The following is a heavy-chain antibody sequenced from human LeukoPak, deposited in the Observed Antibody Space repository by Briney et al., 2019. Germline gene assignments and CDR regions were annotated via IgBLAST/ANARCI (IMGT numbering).Heavy chain of an antibody. J-gene: IGHJ4*02. V-gene: IGHV3-30*18. CDR2: ISYDGSNK. Sequence: PGRSLRLSCAASGFTFSSYGMHWVRQAPGKGLEWVAVISYDGSNKYYADSVKGRFTISRVNSKNTLYLQMNSLRAEDTAVYYCAEDFDYWGQGTLVTVSS. CDR3: AEDFDY. CDR1: GFTFSSYG.